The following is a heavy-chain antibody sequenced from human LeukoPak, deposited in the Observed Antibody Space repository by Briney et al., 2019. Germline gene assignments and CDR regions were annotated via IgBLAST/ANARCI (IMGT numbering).Heavy chain of an antibody. Sequence: PGGSLRLSCAASGFTFSSYAMTWVRQAPGKGLEWVSGISGSGGSTYYTDSVKGRFTLSRDNSKNTVYLQMNSLSAEDTAVYYCAKGQNPYYYDSSGYLAFDYWGQGTLVTVSS. CDR3: AKGQNPYYYDSSGYLAFDY. CDR2: ISGSGGST. J-gene: IGHJ4*02. CDR1: GFTFSSYA. V-gene: IGHV3-23*01. D-gene: IGHD3-22*01.